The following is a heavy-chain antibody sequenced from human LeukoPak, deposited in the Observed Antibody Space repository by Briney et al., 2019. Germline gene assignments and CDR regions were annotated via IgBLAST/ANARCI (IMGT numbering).Heavy chain of an antibody. CDR1: GGSIGSYY. D-gene: IGHD3-16*01. V-gene: IGHV4-4*09. CDR2: IYTSGST. J-gene: IGHJ3*02. Sequence: SETLSLTCSVSGGSIGSYYCNWIRQPSGKGLEWIGYIYTSGSTNYNPSLKSRVTMSVDTSKNQVSLKLSSVTAADTAVYYCARWGAAFDMWGQGTMVTVSS. CDR3: ARWGAAFDM.